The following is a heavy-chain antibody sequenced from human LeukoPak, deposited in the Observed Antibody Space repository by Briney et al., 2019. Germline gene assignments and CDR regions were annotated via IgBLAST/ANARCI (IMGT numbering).Heavy chain of an antibody. D-gene: IGHD3-22*01. V-gene: IGHV3-7*01. CDR3: ARGDYYDRRFDY. J-gene: IGHJ4*02. CDR1: GFTFSSDW. CDR2: IKQDGTEK. Sequence: SGGSLRLSCVASGFTFSSDWMNCVRQAPGKGLEWVADIKQDGTEKYYVGSVKGRFTISRDNAKNSLYLQMNSLRAEDTAVYYCARGDYYDRRFDYWGQGTLVTVSS.